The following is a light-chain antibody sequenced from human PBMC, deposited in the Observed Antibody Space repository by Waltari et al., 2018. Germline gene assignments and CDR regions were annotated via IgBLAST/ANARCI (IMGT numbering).Light chain of an antibody. Sequence: QSALTQPPSASGSPGQSVTISCTGTSSDIGTYHFVSWYQQHPGKAPKLFIYEVTKRPSTVPDRFSGSKFGNTASLTVSGLQPEDEADYYCTSYTGFNIVFGGGTKLTVL. CDR3: TSYTGFNIV. CDR1: SSDIGTYHF. V-gene: IGLV2-8*01. J-gene: IGLJ2*01. CDR2: EVT.